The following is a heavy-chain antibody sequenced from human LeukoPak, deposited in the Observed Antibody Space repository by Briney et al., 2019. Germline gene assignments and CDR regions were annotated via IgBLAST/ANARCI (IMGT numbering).Heavy chain of an antibody. CDR1: GGSISSSSDY. Sequence: SSETLSLTCSVSGGSISSSSDYWGWVRQPPGTGLEWIGSIYHSETTYYNPSLKSRVIISVDTSKNQFSLKLNSVTAADTAVYYCGRPNPDSSGYYGSFDPWGQGILVTVSS. J-gene: IGHJ5*02. D-gene: IGHD3-22*01. V-gene: IGHV4-39*01. CDR2: IYHSETT. CDR3: GRPNPDSSGYYGSFDP.